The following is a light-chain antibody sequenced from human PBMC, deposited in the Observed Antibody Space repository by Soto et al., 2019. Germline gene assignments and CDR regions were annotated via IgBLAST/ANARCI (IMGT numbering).Light chain of an antibody. J-gene: IGKJ4*01. CDR2: AAS. CDR1: QTIDNY. CDR3: QQTYGQQNYGSPALT. V-gene: IGKV1-39*01. Sequence: DIQMTQSPSSLSASVGDRVTISCRASQTIDNYLNWYQQKPGKAPKLVIFAASNLQGGVPSRFSGGGSGTDFTLTISSLQPEDFATSYCQQTYGQQNYGSPALTFGGGTKVEI.